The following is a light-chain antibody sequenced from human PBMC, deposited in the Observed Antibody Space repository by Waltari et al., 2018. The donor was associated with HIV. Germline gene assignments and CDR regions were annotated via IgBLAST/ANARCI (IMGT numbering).Light chain of an antibody. CDR1: SRDVGSYNL. Sequence: QSALTQPASVSGSPGQSITISCTGSSRDVGSYNLVSWYQLHPGKAPKPMIYEVTKRPSGVSNRFSGSKSGNTASLTISGLQAEDEADYYCCSYAGISTYVVFGGGTKLTVL. J-gene: IGLJ2*01. CDR3: CSYAGISTYVV. CDR2: EVT. V-gene: IGLV2-23*02.